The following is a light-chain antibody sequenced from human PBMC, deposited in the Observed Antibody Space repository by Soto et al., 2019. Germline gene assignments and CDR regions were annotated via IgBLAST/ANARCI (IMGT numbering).Light chain of an antibody. CDR2: AAS. Sequence: AIRMTQSPSSLSASTGDRVTITCRASQGISSYLAWYQQKPGKAPKLLIYAASTLQSGVPSRFSGSGSGTDFTLTISCLQSEDFATYYCLQHNSYSWTFGQGTKVDIK. CDR3: LQHNSYSWT. V-gene: IGKV1-8*01. CDR1: QGISSY. J-gene: IGKJ1*01.